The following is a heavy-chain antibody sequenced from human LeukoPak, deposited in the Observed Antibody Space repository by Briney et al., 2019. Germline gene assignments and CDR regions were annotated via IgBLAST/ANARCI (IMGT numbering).Heavy chain of an antibody. D-gene: IGHD3/OR15-3a*01. V-gene: IGHV3-48*03. CDR3: AREDYYFDY. Sequence: GRSLRLSCAASGFTFSSYEMNWVRQAPGKGLEWVSYISSSGSTIYYADSVKGRFTISRDSAKNSLYLQMNGLRAEDTAVYYCAREDYYFDYWGQGTLVTVSS. J-gene: IGHJ4*02. CDR1: GFTFSSYE. CDR2: ISSSGSTI.